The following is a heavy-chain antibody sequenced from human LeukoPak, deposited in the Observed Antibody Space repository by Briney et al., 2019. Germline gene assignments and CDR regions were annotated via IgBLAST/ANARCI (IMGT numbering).Heavy chain of an antibody. CDR3: AKDFRIGYSAHFDY. D-gene: IGHD2-21*01. CDR1: GFTFRSHA. J-gene: IGHJ4*02. CDR2: IYENGGTT. Sequence: GGSLRLSCVGSGFTFRSHAMSWVRQAPEKGLEFVSGIYENGGTTYYADSVKGWFSISRDNSKNTLYLQMDSLRGEDTAVYYCAKDFRIGYSAHFDYWGQGALVTVSS. V-gene: IGHV3-23*01.